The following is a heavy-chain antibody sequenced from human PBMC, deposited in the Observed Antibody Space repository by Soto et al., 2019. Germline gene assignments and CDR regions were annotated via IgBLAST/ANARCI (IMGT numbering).Heavy chain of an antibody. J-gene: IGHJ3*02. CDR2: IIPIFGTA. V-gene: IGHV1-69*01. Sequence: QVQLVPSGAEVKKPGSSVKVSCKASGGTFSSYAISWVRQAPGQGLEWMGGIIPIFGTAKYAQKFQGRVTISADESTSTAYMELSSLRSEDTAVYYCARDRAIFGVVITYDAFDIWGQGTMVTVSS. CDR3: ARDRAIFGVVITYDAFDI. CDR1: GGTFSSYA. D-gene: IGHD3-3*01.